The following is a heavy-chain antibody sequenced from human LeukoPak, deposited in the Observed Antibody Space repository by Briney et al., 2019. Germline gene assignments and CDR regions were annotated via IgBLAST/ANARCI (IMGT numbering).Heavy chain of an antibody. CDR3: TTEDIVVVPAALYY. CDR1: GFTFSNAW. D-gene: IGHD2-2*01. Sequence: GGSLRLSCAASGFTFSNAWMSWVRQAPGKGLEWVGRIKSKTDGGTTDYAAPVKGRFTISRDDSKNTLYLQMNSLKTEDTAVYYCTTEDIVVVPAALYYWGQGTLVTVLS. V-gene: IGHV3-15*01. J-gene: IGHJ4*02. CDR2: IKSKTDGGTT.